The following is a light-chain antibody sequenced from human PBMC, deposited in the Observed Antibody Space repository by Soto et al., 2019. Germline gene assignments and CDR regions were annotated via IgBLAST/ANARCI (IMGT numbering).Light chain of an antibody. V-gene: IGKV3-20*01. CDR1: ESVTSTH. CDR2: AIS. CDR3: QRYGTSRGT. J-gene: IGKJ2*01. Sequence: EIVLTQSPGTLSLSPGERATLACRASESVTSTHLAWYQQKGGQAPRLLIYAISTRASGIPDMFSGSGSGTDFTLTISRLEPEDFGVYYCQRYGTSRGTFGQGTKLEIK.